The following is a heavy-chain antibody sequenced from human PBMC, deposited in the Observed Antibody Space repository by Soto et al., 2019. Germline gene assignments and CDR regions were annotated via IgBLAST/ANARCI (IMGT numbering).Heavy chain of an antibody. V-gene: IGHV3-21*06. CDR2: ISSTTNYI. J-gene: IGHJ4*02. CDR1: GFPFTGNR. CDR3: ARESEDLTSNFDY. Sequence: GGPLRPSFRAPGFPFTGNRINWAPQPPGKGLEWVSSISSTTNYIYYGDSMKGRFTISRDNAKNSLYLEMNSLRAEDTAVYYCARESEDLTSNFDYWGQGTLVTVSS.